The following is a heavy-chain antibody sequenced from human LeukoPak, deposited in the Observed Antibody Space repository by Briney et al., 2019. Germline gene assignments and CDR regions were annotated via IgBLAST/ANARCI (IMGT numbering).Heavy chain of an antibody. V-gene: IGHV1-18*01. CDR3: ARTIVVVPAGSHMDV. CDR2: ISAYNGNT. D-gene: IGHD2-2*01. J-gene: IGHJ6*03. CDR1: GYTLTSYG. Sequence: ASVKVSCKASGYTLTSYGISWVRQATGQGLEWMGWISAYNGNTNYAQKLQGRVTMTTDTSTSTAYMELRSLRSDDTAVYYCARTIVVVPAGSHMDVWGKGTTVTVSS.